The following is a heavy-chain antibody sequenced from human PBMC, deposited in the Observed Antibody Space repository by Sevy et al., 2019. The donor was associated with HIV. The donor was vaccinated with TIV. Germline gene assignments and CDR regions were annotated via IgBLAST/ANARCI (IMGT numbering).Heavy chain of an antibody. V-gene: IGHV3-7*03. CDR2: IKLDGSEK. CDR1: GFTFSRYW. J-gene: IGHJ6*02. D-gene: IGHD2-2*01. CDR3: ARDCSSTSCLWGMDV. Sequence: GGSLRLSCAASGFTFSRYWMSWVRQAPGKGLEWVANIKLDGSEKYHVDSVKGRFTISRDNAKNSLYLQMNSLRAEDSAVYYCARDCSSTSCLWGMDVWGQGTTVTVSS.